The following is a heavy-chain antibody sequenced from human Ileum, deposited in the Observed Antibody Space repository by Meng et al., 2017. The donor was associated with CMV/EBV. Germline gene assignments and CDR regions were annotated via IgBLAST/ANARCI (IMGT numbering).Heavy chain of an antibody. CDR2: ISSSSSYI. V-gene: IGHV3-21*01. CDR1: GSTFSSYS. CDR3: ARDRSGLVGATVYYYYGMDV. D-gene: IGHD1-26*01. Sequence: GGSLRLSCAASGSTFSSYSMNWVRQAPGKGLEWVSSISSSSSYIYYADSVKGRFTISRDNAKNSLYLQMNSLRAEDTAVYYCARDRSGLVGATVYYYYGMDVWGQGTMVTVSS. J-gene: IGHJ6*02.